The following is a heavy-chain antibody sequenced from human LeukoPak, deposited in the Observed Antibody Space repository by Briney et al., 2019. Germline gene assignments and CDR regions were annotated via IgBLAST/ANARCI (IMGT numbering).Heavy chain of an antibody. CDR3: ARSWAINYDSSGYFDY. J-gene: IGHJ4*02. Sequence: ASVKVSCKASGYTFTGYYIHWVRQAPGQRLEWMGWIHPSSGGTYFAQKFHGRVTMTRDTSITTAYMEVSGLRSDDTAVYYCARSWAINYDSSGYFDYWGQGTLVTVSS. D-gene: IGHD3-22*01. V-gene: IGHV1-2*02. CDR2: IHPSSGGT. CDR1: GYTFTGYY.